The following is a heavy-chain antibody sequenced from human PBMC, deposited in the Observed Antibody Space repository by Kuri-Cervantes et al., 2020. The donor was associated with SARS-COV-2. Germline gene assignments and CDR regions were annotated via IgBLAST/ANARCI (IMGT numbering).Heavy chain of an antibody. CDR3: ARVDYAGNYYYYGMDV. V-gene: IGHV6-1*01. Sequence: SETLSLTCAISGDSVSSNSAAWNWIRQSPSRGLEWLGRTYYRSKWYNDYAVSVKSRITINPDTSKNQFSLRLTSVTAADTAVYYCARVDYAGNYYYYGMDVWGQGTTVTVSS. CDR2: TYYRSKWYN. J-gene: IGHJ6*02. D-gene: IGHD4-17*01. CDR1: GDSVSSNSAA.